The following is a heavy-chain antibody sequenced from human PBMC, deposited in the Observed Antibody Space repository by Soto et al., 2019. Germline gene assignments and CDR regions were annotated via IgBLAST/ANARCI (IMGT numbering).Heavy chain of an antibody. V-gene: IGHV3-33*01. CDR2: IWYDGSNK. CDR1: GFTFSSYG. CDR3: AREDGYNPYFDY. J-gene: IGHJ4*02. Sequence: QVPLVESGGGVVQPGRSLRLSCAASGFTFSSYGMHWVRQAPGKGLEWVAVIWYDGSNKYYADSVKGRFTISRDNSKNTLYLQMNSLRAEDTAVYYCAREDGYNPYFDYWGQGTLVTVSS. D-gene: IGHD5-12*01.